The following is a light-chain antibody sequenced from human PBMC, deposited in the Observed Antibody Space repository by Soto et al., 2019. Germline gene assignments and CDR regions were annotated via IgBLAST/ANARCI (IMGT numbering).Light chain of an antibody. Sequence: QAVVTQPPSASGTPGQRVTISCSGSSSTIGSNTVNWYQQLPGTAPKLLIYSNNQRPSGVPDRFSGSKSGTSASLAISGLQSEDEADYYCAAWDDSLNGHVVFGGGTQLTVL. CDR3: AAWDDSLNGHVV. CDR1: SSTIGSNT. V-gene: IGLV1-44*01. CDR2: SNN. J-gene: IGLJ2*01.